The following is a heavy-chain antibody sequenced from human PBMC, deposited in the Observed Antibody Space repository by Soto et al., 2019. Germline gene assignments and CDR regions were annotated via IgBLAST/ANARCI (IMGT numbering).Heavy chain of an antibody. D-gene: IGHD3-3*01. Sequence: ASVKVSCKASRGTFSSYAISWVRQAPGQGLEWMGGIIPIFGTANYAQKFQGRVTITADKSTSTAYMELSSLKSEVTAVYYCARGYDFWSGYDYWGQGTLVTVSS. J-gene: IGHJ4*02. CDR2: IIPIFGTA. CDR1: RGTFSSYA. V-gene: IGHV1-69*06. CDR3: ARGYDFWSGYDY.